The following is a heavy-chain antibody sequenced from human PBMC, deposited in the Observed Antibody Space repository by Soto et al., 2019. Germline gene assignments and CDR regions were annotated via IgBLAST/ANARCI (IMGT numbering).Heavy chain of an antibody. V-gene: IGHV3-33*01. CDR1: GFTFSSYG. Sequence: GGSLRLSCAASGFTFSSYGMHWVRQAPGKGLEWVAVIWYDGSNKYYADSVKGRFTISRDNSKNTLYLQMNSLRAEDTAVYYCARGRGYYYDRKDYWGQGTLVTVSS. J-gene: IGHJ4*02. D-gene: IGHD3-22*01. CDR2: IWYDGSNK. CDR3: ARGRGYYYDRKDY.